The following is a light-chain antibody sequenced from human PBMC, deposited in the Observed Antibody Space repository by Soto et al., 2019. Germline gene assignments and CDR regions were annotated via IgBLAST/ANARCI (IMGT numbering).Light chain of an antibody. J-gene: IGKJ2*01. CDR3: QQYSHLVT. V-gene: IGKV1-5*01. Sequence: IQMTQSPSTLSAPVGDRVTITCQASQTISTLSAWFQHKPGKAPNLLIYDASNLESGVPSRFSGSGSGTEFTLTISSQQSDDSATYFCQQYSHLVTFGQGTKLEIK. CDR2: DAS. CDR1: QTISTL.